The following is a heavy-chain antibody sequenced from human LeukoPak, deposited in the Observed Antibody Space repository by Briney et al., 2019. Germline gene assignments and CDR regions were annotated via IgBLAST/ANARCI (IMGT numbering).Heavy chain of an antibody. Sequence: KTAETLSLSCTASGCSFSNYYWSWIRQPPGKGLEWIGYINYSGSANYNPSLKSRVTMSVDTSKNQFSLKLTSVTAADTDVYYCARVYRDDFWSGYSTHFDYWGQGTLVTVSS. D-gene: IGHD3-3*01. J-gene: IGHJ4*02. V-gene: IGHV4-59*01. CDR1: GCSFSNYY. CDR2: INYSGSA. CDR3: ARVYRDDFWSGYSTHFDY.